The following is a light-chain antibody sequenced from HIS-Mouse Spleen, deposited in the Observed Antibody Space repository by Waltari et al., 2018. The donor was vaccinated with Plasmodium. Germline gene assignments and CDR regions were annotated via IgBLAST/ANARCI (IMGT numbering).Light chain of an antibody. CDR2: ADS. J-gene: IGLJ3*02. V-gene: IGLV3-10*01. CDR1: ALQKKY. CDR3: YSTDSSGNHRV. Sequence: SYELPQPPSVSVSPGQTARITCSGDALQKKYAYWYQQKSGPAPLLVIYADSKRPSGIPERFSGSSSGTMATLTISGAQVEDEADYYCYSTDSSGNHRVFGGGTKLTVL.